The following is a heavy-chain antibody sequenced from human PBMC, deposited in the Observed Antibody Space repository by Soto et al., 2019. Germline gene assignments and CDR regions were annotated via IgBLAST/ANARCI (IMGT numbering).Heavy chain of an antibody. Sequence: HGHRVQSGAEVKRPGASVKISCKASGYTFTKYAMHWVRQAPGQRLEWMGWINGGSGNTKYLQNLQGRVTITRDTSASTAYMEMGSLRFEDTAVYYCARGDTVWFGPHGDIDFWGQGTLVTVSS. CDR3: ARGDTVWFGPHGDIDF. CDR1: GYTFTKYA. J-gene: IGHJ4*02. V-gene: IGHV1-3*01. CDR2: INGGSGNT. D-gene: IGHD3-10*01.